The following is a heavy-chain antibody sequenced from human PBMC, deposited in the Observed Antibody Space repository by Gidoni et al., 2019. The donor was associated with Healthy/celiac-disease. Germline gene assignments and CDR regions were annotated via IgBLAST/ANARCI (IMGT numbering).Heavy chain of an antibody. Sequence: QVQLQESGPGPVKPSQTLSLTCPVSGGSISSGGYYWSWIRQHPGKGLEWIGYIYYSGSTYYNPSLKSRVTISVDTSKNQFSLKLSSVTAADTAVYYCARGGDGYNYGRGAFDIWGQGTMVTVSS. CDR2: IYYSGST. J-gene: IGHJ3*02. CDR3: ARGGDGYNYGRGAFDI. D-gene: IGHD5-12*01. V-gene: IGHV4-31*03. CDR1: GGSISSGGYY.